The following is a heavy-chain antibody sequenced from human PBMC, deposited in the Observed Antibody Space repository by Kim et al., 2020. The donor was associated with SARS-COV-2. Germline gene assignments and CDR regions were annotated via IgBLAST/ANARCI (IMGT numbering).Heavy chain of an antibody. CDR1: GFTFSSYA. Sequence: GGSLRLSCAASGFTFSSYAMHWVRQAPGKGLEWVAVISYDGSNKYYADSVKGRFTISRDNSKNTLYLQMNSLRAEDTAVYYCARDLSRSPPGVWKRAYYGMDVWGQGTTVTVSS. D-gene: IGHD1-26*01. CDR3: ARDLSRSPPGVWKRAYYGMDV. J-gene: IGHJ6*02. CDR2: ISYDGSNK. V-gene: IGHV3-30*04.